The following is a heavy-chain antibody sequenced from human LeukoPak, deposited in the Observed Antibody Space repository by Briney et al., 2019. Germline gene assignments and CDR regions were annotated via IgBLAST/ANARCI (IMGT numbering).Heavy chain of an antibody. Sequence: PSETLSLTRAVYGGSFSGYYWSWIRQPPGKGLEWIGEINHSGSTNYNPSLKSRVTISVDTSKNQFSLKLSSVTAADTAVYYCRRNRRSIAAAGTGDYWGQGTLVTVSS. V-gene: IGHV4-34*01. CDR1: GGSFSGYY. J-gene: IGHJ4*02. CDR2: INHSGST. CDR3: RRNRRSIAAAGTGDY. D-gene: IGHD6-13*01.